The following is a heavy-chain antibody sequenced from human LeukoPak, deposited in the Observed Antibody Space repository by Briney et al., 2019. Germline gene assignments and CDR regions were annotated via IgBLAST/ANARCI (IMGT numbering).Heavy chain of an antibody. CDR1: GFIFSDYV. Sequence: GGSLRLSCAASGFIFSDYVMYWARQAPGKGLEWVTRISYDGGNRHYADSVKGRFAISRDNSKSVLYLQMNSLRAEDSAVYYCTRGRWELLWGDAWGQGTLVTVSS. CDR3: TRGRWELLWGDA. D-gene: IGHD1-26*01. CDR2: ISYDGGNR. J-gene: IGHJ5*02. V-gene: IGHV3-30*03.